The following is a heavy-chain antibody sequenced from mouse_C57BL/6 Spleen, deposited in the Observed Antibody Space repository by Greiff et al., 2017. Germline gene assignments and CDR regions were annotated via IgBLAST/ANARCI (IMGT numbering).Heavy chain of an antibody. V-gene: IGHV14-4*01. D-gene: IGHD2-10*02. CDR3: TSTEYGNPWVAY. CDR2: IDPENGDT. Sequence: VQLQQSGAELVRPGASVKLSCTASGFNIKDDYMHWVKQRPEQGLEWIGWIDPENGDTEYASKFQGKATITADTSSNTAYLQLRSLTSEDTAVYYCTSTEYGNPWVAYWGQGTLVTVSA. CDR1: GFNIKDDY. J-gene: IGHJ3*01.